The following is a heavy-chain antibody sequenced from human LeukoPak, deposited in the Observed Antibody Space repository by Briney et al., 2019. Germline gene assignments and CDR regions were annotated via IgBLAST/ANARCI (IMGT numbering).Heavy chain of an antibody. D-gene: IGHD6-19*01. CDR1: GGSISSSY. CDR3: ARLKGYSSGWYPSYYIDY. Sequence: SETLSLTCTVSGGSISSSYWSWIRQPPGKGLGWIGYIYYTGSTNYNPSLQSRATISVDTSKDQFSLKLSSVTAADTAMYYCARLKGYSSGWYPSYYIDYWGQGTLVTVSS. J-gene: IGHJ4*02. CDR2: IYYTGST. V-gene: IGHV4-59*08.